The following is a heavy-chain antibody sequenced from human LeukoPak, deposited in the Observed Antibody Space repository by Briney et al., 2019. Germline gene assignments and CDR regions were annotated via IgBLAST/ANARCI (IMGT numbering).Heavy chain of an antibody. CDR3: ASGYCSGGSCYFSDFDY. Sequence: ASVKVSCKASGYTFTSYGISWVRQAPGQGLEWMGWISAYNGNTNYAQKLQGRVTMTTDTSTSTVYMELSSLRSEDTAVYYCASGYCSGGSCYFSDFDYWGQGTLVTVSS. D-gene: IGHD2-15*01. CDR2: ISAYNGNT. V-gene: IGHV1-18*01. J-gene: IGHJ4*02. CDR1: GYTFTSYG.